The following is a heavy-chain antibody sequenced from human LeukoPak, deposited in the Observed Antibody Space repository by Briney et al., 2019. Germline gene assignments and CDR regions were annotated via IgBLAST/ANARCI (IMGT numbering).Heavy chain of an antibody. J-gene: IGHJ6*03. D-gene: IGHD3-3*01. CDR3: ARVPIPTIFGVVYYYYYYYMDV. V-gene: IGHV4-39*07. CDR1: GGSISSSSYY. CDR2: IYYSGST. Sequence: SETLSLTCTVSGGSISSSSYYWGWIRQPPGKGLEWIGSIYYSGSTYYNPSLKSRVTISVDTSKNQFSLKLSSVTAADTAVYYCARVPIPTIFGVVYYYYYYYMDVWGKGTTVTVSS.